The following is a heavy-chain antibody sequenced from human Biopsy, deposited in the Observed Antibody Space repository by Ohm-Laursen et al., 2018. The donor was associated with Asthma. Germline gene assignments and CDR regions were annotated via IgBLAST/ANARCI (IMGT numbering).Heavy chain of an antibody. Sequence: SVKVSCNASGVALSGYTFEWVRQARGLGLEWIAWIVFASGATNYAQNFQDRLTVTRDMSPGSVSMELRGLSSTDTAVYYCAAGRTSLQGESLIWGQGTLVSVSS. V-gene: IGHV1-58*01. D-gene: IGHD2/OR15-2a*01. CDR3: AAGRTSLQGESLI. CDR1: GVALSGYT. J-gene: IGHJ4*01. CDR2: IVFASGAT.